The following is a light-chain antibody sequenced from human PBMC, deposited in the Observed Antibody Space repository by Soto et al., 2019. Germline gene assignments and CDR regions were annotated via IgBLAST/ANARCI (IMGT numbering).Light chain of an antibody. CDR2: KAS. CDR1: QSISSW. J-gene: IGKJ1*01. CDR3: QQYYSYPRT. V-gene: IGKV1-5*03. Sequence: DIQMTQSPSTLSASVGDRVTITCRASQSISSWLAWYQHKPGKAPNLLIYKASSLESGVPSRFSGSGSGTEFNLTISSLQNDDFATYSCQQYYSYPRTFGQGTKVEIK.